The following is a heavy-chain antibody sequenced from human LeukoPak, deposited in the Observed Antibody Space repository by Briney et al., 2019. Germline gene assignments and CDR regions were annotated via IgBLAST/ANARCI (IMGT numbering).Heavy chain of an antibody. CDR1: GFTFSSYS. V-gene: IGHV3-48*01. CDR3: ARGMYGSGTQTLQH. CDR2: ISSSSSTI. Sequence: GGSLRLSCAASGFTFSSYSMNWVRQAPGKGLEWVSYISSSSSTIYYADSVKGRFTISRDNAKNSLYLQMNSLRAEDTAVYYCARGMYGSGTQTLQHWGQGTLVTVSS. D-gene: IGHD3-10*01. J-gene: IGHJ1*01.